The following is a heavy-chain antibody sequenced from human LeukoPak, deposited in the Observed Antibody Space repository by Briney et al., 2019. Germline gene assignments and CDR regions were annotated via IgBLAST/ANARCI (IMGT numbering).Heavy chain of an antibody. CDR1: GGSISGYY. V-gene: IGHV4-59*01. Sequence: SETLSLTCTVSGGSISGYYWTWIRQPPGKGLEYIGYIYYSGSTNYNPSLKSRVTISVDTSKNQFSLKLSSVTAADTAVYYCARGQNLDYWGQGNLVIVSS. CDR2: IYYSGST. CDR3: ARGQNLDY. J-gene: IGHJ4*02.